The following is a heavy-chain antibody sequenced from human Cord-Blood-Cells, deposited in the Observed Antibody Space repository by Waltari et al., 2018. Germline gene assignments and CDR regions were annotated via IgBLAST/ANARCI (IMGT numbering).Heavy chain of an antibody. CDR1: GGSSSGYY. Sequence: QVQLQPWGAGLLKPSETLSLPCAVYGGSSSGYYWSWLRPHPGKGLAWIGEINHSGSTNYNPSLKSRVNISVDTSKNQFSLKLSSVTAADTAVYYCARGAAALREFRHGAFDIWGQGTMVTVSS. V-gene: IGHV4-34*01. CDR3: ARGAAALREFRHGAFDI. CDR2: INHSGST. D-gene: IGHD6-13*01. J-gene: IGHJ3*02.